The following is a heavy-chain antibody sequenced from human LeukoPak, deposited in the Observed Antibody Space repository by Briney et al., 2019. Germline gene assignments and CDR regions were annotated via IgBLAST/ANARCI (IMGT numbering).Heavy chain of an antibody. CDR3: ARGGGAIDY. V-gene: IGHV6-1*01. J-gene: IGHJ4*02. CDR2: TYYRSKWYN. D-gene: IGHD3-16*01. Sequence: SQTLSLTCAISGDSVSSSSAGWSWIRQSPSRGLEWLGRTYYRSKWYNDYAVSVKSRITINPGTSKNQFSLQLNSVTPEDTAVYYCARGGGAIDYWGQGTLVTVSS. CDR1: GDSVSSSSAG.